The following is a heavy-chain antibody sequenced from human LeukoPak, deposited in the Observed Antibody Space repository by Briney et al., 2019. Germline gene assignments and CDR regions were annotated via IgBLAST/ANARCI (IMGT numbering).Heavy chain of an antibody. D-gene: IGHD3-3*01. CDR3: ARAPVGYYDFWSGSDYYYYGMDV. V-gene: IGHV1-46*01. CDR1: RYTFTSYY. CDR2: INPSGGST. J-gene: IGHJ6*02. Sequence: ASVKVSCKASRYTFTSYYMHWVRQAPGQGLEWMGIINPSGGSTSYAQKFQGRVTMTRDTSTSTVYMELSSLRSEDTAVYYCARAPVGYYDFWSGSDYYYYGMDVWGQGTTVTVSS.